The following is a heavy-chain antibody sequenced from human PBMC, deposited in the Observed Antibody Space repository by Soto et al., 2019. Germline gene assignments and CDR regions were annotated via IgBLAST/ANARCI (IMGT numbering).Heavy chain of an antibody. Sequence: PSETLSLTCTVSGGSISSGGYYWSWIRQHPGKGLEWIGYIYYSGSTYYNPSLKSRVTISVDTSKNQFSLKLSSVTAADTAVYYCASSQTVNWNYLDAFDIWGQGTMVTVSS. J-gene: IGHJ3*02. CDR1: GGSISSGGYY. D-gene: IGHD1-7*01. CDR3: ASSQTVNWNYLDAFDI. V-gene: IGHV4-31*03. CDR2: IYYSGST.